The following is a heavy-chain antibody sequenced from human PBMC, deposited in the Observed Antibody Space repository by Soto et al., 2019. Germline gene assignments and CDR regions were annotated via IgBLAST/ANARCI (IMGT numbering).Heavy chain of an antibody. CDR1: GYSFTSYW. V-gene: IGHV5-10-1*04. CDR2: IDPSDSYT. CDR3: VRERKGAIDF. J-gene: IGHJ4*02. Sequence: PGESLKISCKGSGYSFTSYWISWVRQMPGKGLEWMGRIDPSDSYTNYSPSFQGQVTMSADESITTAYVQWSSLKASDTAIYYCVRERKGAIDFWGQGTQVTVSS.